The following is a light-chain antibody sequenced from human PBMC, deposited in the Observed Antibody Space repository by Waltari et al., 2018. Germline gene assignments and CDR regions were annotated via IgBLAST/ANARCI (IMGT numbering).Light chain of an antibody. J-gene: IGKJ2*01. CDR3: QQRSNWTPHT. V-gene: IGKV3-11*01. CDR1: QSVGTY. Sequence: EVVLTQSPANLSLSPGETATLSCRASQSVGTYLAWYQQKPGQAPRLLIYDAYNSATGIPDMFRGSWSGTGFTLSISSLEAEDFAVYYFQQRSNWTPHTFGQWAMLESK. CDR2: DAY.